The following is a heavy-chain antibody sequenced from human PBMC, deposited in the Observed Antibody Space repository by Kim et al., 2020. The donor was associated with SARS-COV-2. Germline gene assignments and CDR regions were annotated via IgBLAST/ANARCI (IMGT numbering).Heavy chain of an antibody. Sequence: SETLSLTCTVSGGSISSSSYYWGWIRQPPGKGLEWIGSIYYSGSTYYNPSLKSRVTISVDTSKNQFSLKLSSVTAADTAVYYCASLQRAWDYFDYWGQGTLVTVSS. J-gene: IGHJ4*02. V-gene: IGHV4-39*01. CDR1: GGSISSSSYY. D-gene: IGHD4-4*01. CDR3: ASLQRAWDYFDY. CDR2: IYYSGST.